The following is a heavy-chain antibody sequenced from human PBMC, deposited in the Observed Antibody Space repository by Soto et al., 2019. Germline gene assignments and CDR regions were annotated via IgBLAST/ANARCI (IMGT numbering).Heavy chain of an antibody. CDR3: ARVIVVVATIDAFDI. CDR1: GYSFTNYW. V-gene: IGHV5-51*01. CDR2: IYPGDSDT. D-gene: IGHD2-15*01. J-gene: IGHJ3*02. Sequence: PGESLKISCKGSGYSFTNYWIAWVRQMPGKGLEWMGIIYPGDSDTKYSPSLQGQVTISADTSISTAYLQWTSLKASDTAMYYCARVIVVVATIDAFDIWGQGTMVTVSS.